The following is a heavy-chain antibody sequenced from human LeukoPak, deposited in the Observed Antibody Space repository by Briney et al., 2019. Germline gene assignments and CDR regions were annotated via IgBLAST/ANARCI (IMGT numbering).Heavy chain of an antibody. J-gene: IGHJ3*02. CDR1: GGSISSGDYY. V-gene: IGHV4-30-4*01. D-gene: IGHD2-21*01. CDR3: ARVGVVHRPPAFDI. Sequence: PSETLSLTCTVSGGSISSGDYYWSWIRQPPGKGLEWIGYIYYSGSAYYNPSLKSRVTISVDTSKNQFSLKLSSVTAADTAVYYCARVGVVHRPPAFDIWGQGTMVPVSS. CDR2: IYYSGSA.